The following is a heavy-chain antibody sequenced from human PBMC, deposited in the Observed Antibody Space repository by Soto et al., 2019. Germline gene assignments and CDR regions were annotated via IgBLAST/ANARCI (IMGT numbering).Heavy chain of an antibody. CDR2: ISSSSSTI. CDR3: ARGGTFDTMIA. Sequence: GGSLRLSCAASGFTFSSYSMNWVRQAPGKGLEWVSYISSSSSTIYYADSVKGRFTISRDNAKNSLYLQRNSLRDEDTAVYYCARGGTFDTMIAWGQGTLVTVSS. J-gene: IGHJ5*02. V-gene: IGHV3-48*02. D-gene: IGHD3-22*01. CDR1: GFTFSSYS.